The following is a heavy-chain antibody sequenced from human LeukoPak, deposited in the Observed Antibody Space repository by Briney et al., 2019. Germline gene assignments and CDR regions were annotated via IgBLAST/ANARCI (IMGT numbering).Heavy chain of an antibody. D-gene: IGHD6-13*01. CDR3: AKVSSNWYGSDWYFDL. CDR2: ISDSGYTT. CDR1: GFTFRTYA. V-gene: IGHV3-23*01. Sequence: GSLRLSCAASGFTFRTYAMSWVRQAPGKGLEWVSSISDSGYTTYYADSVKGRFTISRDNSKSTVYLQMNSLRAEDTAVYYCAKVSSNWYGSDWYFDLWGRGTLVTVSS. J-gene: IGHJ2*01.